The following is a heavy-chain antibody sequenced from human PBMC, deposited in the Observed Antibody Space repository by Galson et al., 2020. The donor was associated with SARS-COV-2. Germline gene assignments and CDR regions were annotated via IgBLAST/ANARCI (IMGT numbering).Heavy chain of an antibody. Sequence: QLGESLKISCAASGFTFSSYGMHWVRQAPGKGLEWVAVIWYDGSNKYYADSVKGRFTISRDNSKNTLYLQMNSLRAEDTAVYYCARGPGDSIDYWGQGTLVTVSS. D-gene: IGHD7-27*01. CDR1: GFTFSSYG. CDR2: IWYDGSNK. J-gene: IGHJ4*02. CDR3: ARGPGDSIDY. V-gene: IGHV3-30*19.